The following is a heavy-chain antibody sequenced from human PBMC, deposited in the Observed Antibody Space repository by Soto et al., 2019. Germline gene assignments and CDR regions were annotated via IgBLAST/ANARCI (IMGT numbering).Heavy chain of an antibody. CDR2: IIPIFGTA. Sequence: ASVKVSCKASGGTFSSYAISWVLQAPGQGLEWMGGIIPIFGTANYAQKFQGRVTITADESTSTAYMELSSLRSEDTAVYYCARVRTSSGWKYYFDYWGQGTLVTVSS. J-gene: IGHJ4*02. V-gene: IGHV1-69*13. CDR1: GGTFSSYA. CDR3: ARVRTSSGWKYYFDY. D-gene: IGHD6-19*01.